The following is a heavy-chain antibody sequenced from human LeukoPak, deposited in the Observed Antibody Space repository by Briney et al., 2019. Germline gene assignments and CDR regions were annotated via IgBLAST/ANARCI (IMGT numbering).Heavy chain of an antibody. CDR3: ARDGTPHYTTGWVFFDY. CDR1: GFTFSSYE. CDR2: ISSSGSTI. Sequence: PGGSLRLSCEAAGFTFSSYEMSWVRQAPGKGLEWVSYISSSGSTIYYADSVKGRFSISRDNAKNSLYLQMNSLRAEDTAVYYCARDGTPHYTTGWVFFDYWGQGTLVTVSS. J-gene: IGHJ4*02. V-gene: IGHV3-48*03. D-gene: IGHD6-25*01.